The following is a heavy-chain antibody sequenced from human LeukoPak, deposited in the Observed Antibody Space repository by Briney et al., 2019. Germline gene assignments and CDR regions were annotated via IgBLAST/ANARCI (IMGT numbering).Heavy chain of an antibody. V-gene: IGHV1-8*03. CDR1: GYTFTGYY. CDR3: ARGIWTGVGLGSLNWFDP. CDR2: MNPNSGNT. Sequence: GASVKVSCKASGYTFTGYYMHWVRQAPGQGLEWMGWMNPNSGNTGYAQKFQGRVTITRNTSISTAYMELSSLRSEDTAVYYCARGIWTGVGLGSLNWFDPWGQGTLVTVSS. J-gene: IGHJ5*02. D-gene: IGHD3/OR15-3a*01.